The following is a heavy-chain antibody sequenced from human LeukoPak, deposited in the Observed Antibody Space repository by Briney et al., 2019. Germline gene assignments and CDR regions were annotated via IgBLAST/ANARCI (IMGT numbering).Heavy chain of an antibody. J-gene: IGHJ5*02. CDR2: INPNSGGT. CDR3: ARAGLGYCSGGSCYLNWFDP. D-gene: IGHD2-15*01. CDR1: GYTFTGYY. Sequence: ASVKVSCKASGYTFTGYYMHWVRQAPGQGLEWMGWINPNSGGTNYAQKFQGRVTMTRDTSTSTAYMELSRLRSDDTAVYYCARAGLGYCSGGSCYLNWFDPWGQGTLVTVSS. V-gene: IGHV1-2*02.